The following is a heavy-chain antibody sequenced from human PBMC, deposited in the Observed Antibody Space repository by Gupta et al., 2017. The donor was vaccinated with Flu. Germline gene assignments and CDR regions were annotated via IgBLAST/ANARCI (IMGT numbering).Heavy chain of an antibody. CDR3: GGNYGSGSSFSDY. CDR2: ISYSGTI. Sequence: IRQPPGKGLEWIGYISYSGTIDYNPSLKSRVTISVDTSKNQFSLKLNSVTAADTAVYYCGGNYGSGSSFSDYWGQGTLVTVSS. V-gene: IGHV4-59*01. J-gene: IGHJ4*02. D-gene: IGHD3-10*01.